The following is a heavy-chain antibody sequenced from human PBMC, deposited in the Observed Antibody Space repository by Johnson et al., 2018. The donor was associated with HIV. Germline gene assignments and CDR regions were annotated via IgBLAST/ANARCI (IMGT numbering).Heavy chain of an antibody. D-gene: IGHD4-17*01. V-gene: IGHV3-11*04. CDR2: LIYTGGST. J-gene: IGHJ3*02. CDR3: ARASTAVTTGDDAFDI. CDR1: GFTFSDYY. Sequence: VQLVESGGGLVQPGGSLRLSCAASGFTFSDYYMSWIRQAPGKGLEWVSLIYTGGSTYYADSVKGRFTISRDNAKSSLYLQMNGLRAEDTAVYYCARASTAVTTGDDAFDIWGQGTMVTVSS.